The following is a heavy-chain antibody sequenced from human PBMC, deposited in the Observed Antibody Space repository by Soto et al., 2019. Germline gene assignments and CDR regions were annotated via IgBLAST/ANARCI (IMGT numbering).Heavy chain of an antibody. CDR2: ITPIFHTT. D-gene: IGHD2-15*01. V-gene: IGHV1-69*01. Sequence: QVRLVQSGAEVKNFGSSLKVSCKASGGTFNTYGLNWLRQAPGQGLEWMGGITPIFHTTNYAQKFLDRVTITADESTTTAYMELNGLRSEDTAMYYCATWAGVVITPDFMGPYDSWGQGTLVTVSS. CDR1: GGTFNTYG. CDR3: ATWAGVVITPDFMGPYDS. J-gene: IGHJ4*02.